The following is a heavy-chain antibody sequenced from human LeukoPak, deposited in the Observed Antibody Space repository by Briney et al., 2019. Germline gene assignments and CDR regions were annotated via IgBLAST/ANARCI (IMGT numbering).Heavy chain of an antibody. CDR3: AKARGTYYFDC. D-gene: IGHD6-25*01. J-gene: IGHJ4*02. CDR2: ISYDGSNE. CDR1: GFTFSSYG. Sequence: GGSLRLSCAASGFTFSSYGMHWVRQAPGKGLEWLAVISYDGSNEYYAHSVKGRFTISRENSKNTLFLQMNSLRPEDTAVYYCAKARGTYYFDCWGQGTLVTVSS. V-gene: IGHV3-30*18.